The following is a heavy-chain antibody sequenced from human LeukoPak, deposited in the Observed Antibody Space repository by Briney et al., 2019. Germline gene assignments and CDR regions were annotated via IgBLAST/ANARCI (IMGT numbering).Heavy chain of an antibody. J-gene: IGHJ2*01. Sequence: GGSLRLSCAASGFTFSGSAMHWVRQASGKGLEWVGRIRSKANSYATAYAASVKGRFTISRDDSKNTAYLQMNSLKTEDTAVYYCTRHGYSGYDSPWYFDLWGRGTLVTVSS. CDR3: TRHGYSGYDSPWYFDL. CDR2: IRSKANSYAT. V-gene: IGHV3-73*01. CDR1: GFTFSGSA. D-gene: IGHD5-12*01.